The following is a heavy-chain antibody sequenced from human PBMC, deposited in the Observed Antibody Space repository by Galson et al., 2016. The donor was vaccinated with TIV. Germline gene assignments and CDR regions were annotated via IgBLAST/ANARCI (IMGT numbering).Heavy chain of an antibody. J-gene: IGHJ4*02. D-gene: IGHD3-16*01. CDR1: GYTFTRYY. Sequence: SVKVSCKASGYTFTRYYIHWVRQAAGQGLEWMGIIDPSNGGTTYAQKFKGRLTLTRDTSTSTVYFELSSLTSEDPALYYCASPHSGSYDFDYWGQGTLVTVSS. V-gene: IGHV1-46*03. CDR3: ASPHSGSYDFDY. CDR2: IDPSNGGT.